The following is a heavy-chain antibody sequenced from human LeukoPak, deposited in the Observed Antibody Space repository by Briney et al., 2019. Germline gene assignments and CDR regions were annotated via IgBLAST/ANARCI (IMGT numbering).Heavy chain of an antibody. J-gene: IGHJ4*02. D-gene: IGHD5-18*01. CDR3: ARDRMDTGTYFDY. Sequence: ASVKVSCRSSDYTFTTYGITWVRQAPGQGLEWMGWISTYNGNTNYAQKLQGRVTMTTDTSTSTAYMELRSLRSDDTAMYYCARDRMDTGTYFDYWGQGTLVTVSS. CDR2: ISTYNGNT. CDR1: DYTFTTYG. V-gene: IGHV1-18*01.